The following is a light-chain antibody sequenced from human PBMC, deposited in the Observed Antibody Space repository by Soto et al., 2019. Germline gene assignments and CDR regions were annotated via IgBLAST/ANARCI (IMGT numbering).Light chain of an antibody. CDR1: QGIRND. CDR2: AAS. J-gene: IGKJ5*01. CDR3: LQDYNYPIT. Sequence: AIQMTQSPCSLSASVGDRVTITCRASQGIRNDLGWYQQKPGKAPKPLIYAASSLHSGVPSRFSGSGSGTGFTLTISSLQPEDSATYYCLQDYNYPITFGQGTRLEIK. V-gene: IGKV1-6*01.